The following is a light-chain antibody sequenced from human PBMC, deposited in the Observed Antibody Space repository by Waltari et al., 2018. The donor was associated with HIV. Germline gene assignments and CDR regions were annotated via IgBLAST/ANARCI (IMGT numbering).Light chain of an antibody. CDR1: VEIDHY. CDR2: DAT. CDR3: QQYEVAWAFNYGPGCT. V-gene: IGKV1-33*01. J-gene: IGKJ3*01. Sequence: DIQMTQSPSILSASVGHRVTITCQAGVEIDHYLNWYQQPPGTSPKVLIYDATYLVTGVSTGFNGGGSGTQFSFSISSLRPEDVGSYDCQQYEVAWAFNYGPGCTFGPGTTVEIK.